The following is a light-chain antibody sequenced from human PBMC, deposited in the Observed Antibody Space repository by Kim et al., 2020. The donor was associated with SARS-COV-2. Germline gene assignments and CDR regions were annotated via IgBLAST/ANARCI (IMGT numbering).Light chain of an antibody. V-gene: IGKV3-15*01. CDR2: GAS. J-gene: IGKJ2*01. CDR3: QQYKNWPPYT. CDR1: ETVYSY. Sequence: VPAGERATLSCRASETVYSYLAWYQQKPGQAPRLLIYGASTRSTGVPARFSGSGSGTEFTLTISSLQSEDFAVYFCQQYKNWPPYTFGQGTKLEI.